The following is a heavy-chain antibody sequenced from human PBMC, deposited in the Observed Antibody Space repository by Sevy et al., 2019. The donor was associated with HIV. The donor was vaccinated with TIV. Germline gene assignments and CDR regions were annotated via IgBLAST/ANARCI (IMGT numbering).Heavy chain of an antibody. CDR1: GFTFSNYA. V-gene: IGHV3-33*03. Sequence: GGSLRLSCAGSGFTFSNYAMHWVRQAPGKGLECVAGLWSHGRREYYADFAKGRFTISRDNSRNTVYLHMDSLRTDDTAVYYCAKEDDAFHVWGQGTMVTVSS. CDR2: LWSHGRRE. CDR3: AKEDDAFHV. J-gene: IGHJ3*01.